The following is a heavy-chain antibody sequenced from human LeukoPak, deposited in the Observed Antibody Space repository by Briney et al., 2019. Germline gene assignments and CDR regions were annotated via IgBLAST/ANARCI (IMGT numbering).Heavy chain of an antibody. CDR3: ARARNYYDILTGQRYNWFDP. J-gene: IGHJ5*02. Sequence: SETLSLTCAVSGGSISSYYWNWIRQPPGKGLEWIGNIYYSGSTNYNPSLNSRVTISVNTSKNQFSLKLSSVTAADTAVYYCARARNYYDILTGQRYNWFDPWGQGTLVTVSS. V-gene: IGHV4-59*01. CDR2: IYYSGST. D-gene: IGHD3-9*01. CDR1: GGSISSYY.